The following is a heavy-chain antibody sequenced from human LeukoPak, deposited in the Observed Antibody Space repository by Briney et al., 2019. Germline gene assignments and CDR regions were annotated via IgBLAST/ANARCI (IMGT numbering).Heavy chain of an antibody. CDR1: GFTFSSYT. CDR2: IGTSSTTI. J-gene: IGHJ4*02. Sequence: PGGSLRLSCAASGFTFSSYTMNWVRQPPGKGLEWVSNIGTSSTTIYYADSVKGRFTISRDNAKNSLYLQMNSLRAEDTALYYCARGGSHSYDSGNFYNFWGQGTLVTVSS. D-gene: IGHD3-10*01. CDR3: ARGGSHSYDSGNFYNF. V-gene: IGHV3-48*01.